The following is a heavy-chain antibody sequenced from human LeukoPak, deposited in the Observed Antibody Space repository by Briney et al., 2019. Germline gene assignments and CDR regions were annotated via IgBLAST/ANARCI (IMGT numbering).Heavy chain of an antibody. CDR3: ARDRRVLRFLEWAPSYGMDV. Sequence: SETLSLTCTVSGGSISSYYWSWIRQPPGKGLEWIGYIYYSGSTNYNPSLKGRVTISVDTSKNQFSLKLSSVTAADTAVYYCARDRRVLRFLEWAPSYGMDVWGQGTTVTVSS. V-gene: IGHV4-59*01. CDR2: IYYSGST. D-gene: IGHD3-3*01. CDR1: GGSISSYY. J-gene: IGHJ6*02.